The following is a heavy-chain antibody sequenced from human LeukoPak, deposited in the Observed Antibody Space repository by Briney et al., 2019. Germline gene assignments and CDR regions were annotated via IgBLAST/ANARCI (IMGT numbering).Heavy chain of an antibody. Sequence: GGSLRLSCAASGCTFSSYWMHWVRQAPGKGLVWVSRINSDGSSTSYADSVKGRFTIYRDNAKNTLYLQMNSLRAEDTAVYYCARSGLDYDFWSGSDYWGQGTLVTVSS. CDR1: GCTFSSYW. V-gene: IGHV3-74*01. CDR2: INSDGSST. J-gene: IGHJ4*02. CDR3: ARSGLDYDFWSGSDY. D-gene: IGHD3-3*01.